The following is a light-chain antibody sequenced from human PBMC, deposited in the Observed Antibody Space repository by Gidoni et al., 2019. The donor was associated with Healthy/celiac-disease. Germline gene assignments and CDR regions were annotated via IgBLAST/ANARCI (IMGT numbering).Light chain of an antibody. J-gene: IGKJ4*01. CDR2: AAY. Sequence: DIQLTQYPSSLSASVGDRVTITCRASQSISSYLNWYQQKPGKAPKLLIYAAYSLQSGVPSRFSGSGSGTDVTLTISSLQPEDFATYYCQQSYSTPLTFGGGTKVEIK. CDR3: QQSYSTPLT. CDR1: QSISSY. V-gene: IGKV1-39*01.